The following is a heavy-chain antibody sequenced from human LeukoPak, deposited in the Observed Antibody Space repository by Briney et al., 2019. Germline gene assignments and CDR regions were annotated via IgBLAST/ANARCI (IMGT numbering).Heavy chain of an antibody. CDR1: GYTFTSYY. J-gene: IGHJ4*02. CDR2: INPSGGST. V-gene: IGHV1-46*03. Sequence: ASVKVSCKASGYTFTSYYMHWVRQAPGQGLEWRGIINPSGGSTSYAQKFQGRVTMTRDTSTSTVYMELSSLRSEDTAVYYCASLGGSYSSSSRPFDYWGQGTLVTVSS. CDR3: ASLGGSYSSSSRPFDY. D-gene: IGHD6-6*01.